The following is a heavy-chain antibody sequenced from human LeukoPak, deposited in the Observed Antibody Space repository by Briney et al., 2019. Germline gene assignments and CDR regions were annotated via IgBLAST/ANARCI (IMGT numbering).Heavy chain of an antibody. CDR1: GFTFDDYA. CDR3: AKGKYSSFFDY. Sequence: GGSLRLSCAASGFTFDDYAMHWVRQAPGKGLEWVSGISWNSGSIGYADSVKGRFTISRDNAKNSLYLQMNSLRAEDTALYYCAKGKYSSFFDYWGQGTLVTVSS. V-gene: IGHV3-9*01. D-gene: IGHD6-19*01. CDR2: ISWNSGSI. J-gene: IGHJ4*02.